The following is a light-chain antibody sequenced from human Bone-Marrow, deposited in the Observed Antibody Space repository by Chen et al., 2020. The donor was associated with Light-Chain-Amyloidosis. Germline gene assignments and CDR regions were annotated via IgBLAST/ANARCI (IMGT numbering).Light chain of an antibody. Sequence: NFMLTQPHSVSESPGKTVIISCTRSSGSIANNYVQWYQQRPGSSPTTVIYEDDQRPSGVPDRFPGSIDRSSNSASLTISGLKTEDEADYYCQSYQGSSQGVFGGGTKLTVL. V-gene: IGLV6-57*01. J-gene: IGLJ3*02. CDR1: SGSIANNY. CDR3: QSYQGSSQGV. CDR2: EDD.